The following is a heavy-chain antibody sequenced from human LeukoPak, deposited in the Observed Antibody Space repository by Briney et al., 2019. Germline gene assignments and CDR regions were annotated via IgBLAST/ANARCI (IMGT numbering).Heavy chain of an antibody. V-gene: IGHV1-2*02. CDR3: ARSLEGLDFDS. Sequence: GASVKVSCKASGYTFTGYYMQWVRQAPGQGLEWMGWINPKSGGTYSAENFQGRVTMTWVTSISTAYMEVSRLRSDDTAVYYCARSLEGLDFDSWGQGTLVTVSS. J-gene: IGHJ4*02. CDR1: GYTFTGYY. CDR2: INPKSGGT.